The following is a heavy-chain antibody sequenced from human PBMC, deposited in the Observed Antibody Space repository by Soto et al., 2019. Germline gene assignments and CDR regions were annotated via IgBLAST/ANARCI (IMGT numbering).Heavy chain of an antibody. CDR1: GYTFTSYD. Sequence: QVQLVQSGAEVKKPGASVKVSCKASGYTFTSYDINWVRQATGQGLEWMGWMNPNSGNTGYAQKWQGRVTRTRETAVSTAYMELSSLRSVDPAVYDCARWPDGYYYYGMDVWGQGTAVTVSS. V-gene: IGHV1-8*01. CDR2: MNPNSGNT. J-gene: IGHJ6*02. CDR3: ARWPDGYYYYGMDV.